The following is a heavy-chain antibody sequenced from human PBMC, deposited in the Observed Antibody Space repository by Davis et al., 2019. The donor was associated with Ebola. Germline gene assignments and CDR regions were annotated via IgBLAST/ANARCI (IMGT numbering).Heavy chain of an antibody. V-gene: IGHV1-18*04. CDR3: ARAQFPTTTDH. CDR1: GYTFTNYG. D-gene: IGHD1-1*01. CDR2: INPHNGNT. J-gene: IGHJ4*02. Sequence: ASVKVSCKASGYTFTNYGITWVRQALGQGLEWMGWINPHNGNTNYAQNVQGRVTMTTDTSTSTAYMEVGSLKSDDTAVYYCARAQFPTTTDHWGQGTLVTVSS.